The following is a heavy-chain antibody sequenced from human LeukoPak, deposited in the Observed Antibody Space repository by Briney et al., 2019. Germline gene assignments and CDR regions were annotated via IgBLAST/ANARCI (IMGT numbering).Heavy chain of an antibody. V-gene: IGHV3-21*01. CDR1: GFTFSTYT. D-gene: IGHD5-18*01. CDR3: ARDNTAMVTDQFDY. Sequence: GGSLRLSCAASGFTFSTYTMNWVRQAPGKGLEWVSSIISSSTYIYYADSVKGRFTISRDDAKRSLYLHMNSLRAEDTAVYYCARDNTAMVTDQFDYWGQGTLVTVSS. J-gene: IGHJ4*02. CDR2: IISSSTYI.